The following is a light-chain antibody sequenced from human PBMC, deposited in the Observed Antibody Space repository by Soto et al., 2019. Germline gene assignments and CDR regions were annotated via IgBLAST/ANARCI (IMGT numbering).Light chain of an antibody. CDR1: QSISNY. J-gene: IGKJ1*01. Sequence: QMTPSPSSLSASVRDRVTTTCRGSQSISNYLNWCQQKPGKAPKLLIYAASSLQSGGPSRFSGSGSGTDFTLTISTLQPEDFAVYYCQQYNDWPQTFGQGSKVDVK. CDR2: AAS. CDR3: QQYNDWPQT. V-gene: IGKV1-39*01.